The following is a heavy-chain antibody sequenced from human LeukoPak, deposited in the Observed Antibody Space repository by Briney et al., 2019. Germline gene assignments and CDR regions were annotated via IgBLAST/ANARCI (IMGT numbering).Heavy chain of an antibody. CDR1: GYTFTSYW. Sequence: GESLNISCKGSGYTFTSYWIGWVRQMPGKGLEWMGIIYPGDSVTRYSPSFQGQVTISADKSINTAFLKWSRLTASDTPTDYCVRLKDNYIIGACGHGTPVTASS. J-gene: IGHJ5*01. D-gene: IGHD4-11*01. CDR2: IYPGDSVT. CDR3: VRLKDNYIIGA. V-gene: IGHV5-51*01.